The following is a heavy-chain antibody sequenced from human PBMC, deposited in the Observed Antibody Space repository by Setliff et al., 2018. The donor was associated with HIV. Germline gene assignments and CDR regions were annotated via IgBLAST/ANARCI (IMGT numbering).Heavy chain of an antibody. CDR3: ATVKWDLPYNPQFDY. J-gene: IGHJ4*02. D-gene: IGHD1-26*01. CDR1: GFTFSNAW. Sequence: GGSLRLSCAGSGFTFSNAWMSWVRQAPGKGLEWVGFIRSKPYGGTTEYAASVEGRFTISRDDSKSIAYLRMNSLKAEDTAVYYCATVKWDLPYNPQFDYWGQGTLVTVSS. V-gene: IGHV3-49*04. CDR2: IRSKPYGGTT.